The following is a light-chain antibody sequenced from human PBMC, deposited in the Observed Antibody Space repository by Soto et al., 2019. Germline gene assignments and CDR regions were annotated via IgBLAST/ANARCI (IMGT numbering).Light chain of an antibody. CDR2: GAS. CDR3: QQYFNWPLTWT. Sequence: EIELTQSPATLSVSAGGTVTLSCRASQSILTNVAWYQQIPGQAPRLLVYGASTRATGVPARFSGSGSGIEFTLTISSLQSEDSAFYYCQQYFNWPLTWTFGPGTKVQIK. CDR1: QSILTN. J-gene: IGKJ1*01. V-gene: IGKV3-15*01.